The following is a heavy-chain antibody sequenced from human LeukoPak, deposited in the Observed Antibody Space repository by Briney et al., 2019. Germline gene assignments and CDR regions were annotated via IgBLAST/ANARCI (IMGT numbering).Heavy chain of an antibody. V-gene: IGHV4-59*08. J-gene: IGHJ3*02. CDR3: ARRRSSGSDWAFDI. CDR2: IYYSGST. Sequence: PSETLSLTCTVSGGSISSYYWSWIRQPPGKGLEWIGYIYYSGSTNYNPSLKSRVTISVDTSKNQFSLKLSSVTAADTAVYYCARRRSSGSDWAFDIWGQGTMVIVSS. D-gene: IGHD3-22*01. CDR1: GGSISSYY.